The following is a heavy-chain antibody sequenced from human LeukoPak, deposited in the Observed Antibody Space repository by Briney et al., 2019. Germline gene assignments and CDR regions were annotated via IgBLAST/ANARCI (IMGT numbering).Heavy chain of an antibody. CDR1: GYTLTELS. J-gene: IGHJ4*02. V-gene: IGHV1-24*01. Sequence: VASVKVSCKVSGYTLTELSMHWVRQAPGKGLEWMGGFDPEDGETIYAQKFQGRVTMTEDTSTDTAYMELSSLRSEDTAVYYCATVSYGSGRFIYYWGQGTLVTVSS. D-gene: IGHD3-10*01. CDR3: ATVSYGSGRFIYY. CDR2: FDPEDGET.